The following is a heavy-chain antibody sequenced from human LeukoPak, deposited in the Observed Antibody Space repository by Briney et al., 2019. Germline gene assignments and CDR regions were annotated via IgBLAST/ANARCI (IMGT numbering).Heavy chain of an antibody. CDR3: ARDHRGLRYFDWYYNWFDP. V-gene: IGHV3-74*01. CDR1: GFTFSSYW. CDR2: INSDGSST. J-gene: IGHJ5*02. Sequence: GRSLRLSCAASGFTFSSYWMHWVRQAPGKGLVWVSRINSDGSSTPYADSVKGRFTISRDNAKNTLYLQMNSLRVEDTAVYYCARDHRGLRYFDWYYNWFDPWGQGTLVTVSS. D-gene: IGHD3-9*01.